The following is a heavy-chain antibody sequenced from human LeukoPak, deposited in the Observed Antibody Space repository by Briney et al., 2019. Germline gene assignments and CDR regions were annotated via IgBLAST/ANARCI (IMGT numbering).Heavy chain of an antibody. V-gene: IGHV1-2*02. CDR2: INPNNGGT. Sequence: ASVKVSCKASGYTFTDYYIHWVRQAPGQGLEWMGWINPNNGGTNYAQKFQGRVTMTRDTSISTAYMELSRLRSDDTAVYYCARTNYYYYYMDVWGKGTTVTVSS. CDR1: GYTFTDYY. CDR3: ARTNYYYYYMDV. J-gene: IGHJ6*03.